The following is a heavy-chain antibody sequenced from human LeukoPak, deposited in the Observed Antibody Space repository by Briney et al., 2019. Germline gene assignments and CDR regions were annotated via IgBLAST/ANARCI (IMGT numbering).Heavy chain of an antibody. CDR1: GYSISSGYY. J-gene: IGHJ5*02. D-gene: IGHD3-9*01. CDR2: IYHSGST. CDR3: ARAPPRADILTGYYLTRFDP. V-gene: IGHV4-38-2*01. Sequence: SETLSLTCAVSGYSISSGYYWGWIRQPPGKGLVWIGSIYHSGSTYYDPSLKSRVTISVDTSKNQFSLKLSSVTAADTAVYYCARAPPRADILTGYYLTRFDPWGQGTLVTVSS.